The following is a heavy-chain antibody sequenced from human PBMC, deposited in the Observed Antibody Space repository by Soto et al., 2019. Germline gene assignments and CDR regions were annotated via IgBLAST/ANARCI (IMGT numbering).Heavy chain of an antibody. CDR3: ARAGPRAVPPATYGMDV. J-gene: IGHJ6*02. CDR2: IYYSGST. Sequence: SETLSLTCTVSGGSISSYYWSWIRQPPGKGLEWIGYIYYSGSTNYNPSLKSRVTISVDTSKNQFSLNLSSVTAADTAVYYCARAGPRAVPPATYGMDVWGQGTTVTVSS. V-gene: IGHV4-59*01. CDR1: GGSISSYY. D-gene: IGHD2-2*01.